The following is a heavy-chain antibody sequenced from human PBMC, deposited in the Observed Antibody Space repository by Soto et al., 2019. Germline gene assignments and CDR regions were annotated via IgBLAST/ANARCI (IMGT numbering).Heavy chain of an antibody. CDR2: IYTRGST. J-gene: IGHJ4*02. CDR1: GFSANNNY. Sequence: PGGSLRLSCAASGFSANNNYMTWVRQTPGRRPEWVAVIYTRGSTHYADFATGRFTFSRDNSKNTLYLQMNSLRPEDTAVYYCAKLWGYYFESWGPGTLVTVSS. V-gene: IGHV3-53*01. CDR3: AKLWGYYFES. D-gene: IGHD2-21*01.